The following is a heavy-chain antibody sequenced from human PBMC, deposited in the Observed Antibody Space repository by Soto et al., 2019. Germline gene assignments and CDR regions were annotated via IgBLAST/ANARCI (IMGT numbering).Heavy chain of an antibody. CDR2: IIPIFGSA. CDR1: GGTFSSYA. Sequence: EASVKVSCKASGGTFSSYAISWVRQAPGQGLEWMGGIIPIFGSANYAQKFQGRVTITADESTSTAYMDLSSLRSEDTAVYYCARGPYSGSFLPFDPWGQGTLVTVSS. D-gene: IGHD1-26*01. J-gene: IGHJ5*01. V-gene: IGHV1-69*13. CDR3: ARGPYSGSFLPFDP.